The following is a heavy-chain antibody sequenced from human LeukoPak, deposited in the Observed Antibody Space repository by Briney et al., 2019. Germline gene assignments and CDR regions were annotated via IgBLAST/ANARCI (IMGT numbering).Heavy chain of an antibody. D-gene: IGHD6-19*01. Sequence: SETLSLTCTVSGGSISSYYWSWIRQPPGKGLEWIGYIYYSGSTNYNPSLKSRVTMSVDTSKNQFSLKLSSVTAADTAVYYCARVAKLGSGWYYFDYWGQGTLVTVSS. V-gene: IGHV4-59*01. CDR1: GGSISSYY. CDR3: ARVAKLGSGWYYFDY. CDR2: IYYSGST. J-gene: IGHJ4*02.